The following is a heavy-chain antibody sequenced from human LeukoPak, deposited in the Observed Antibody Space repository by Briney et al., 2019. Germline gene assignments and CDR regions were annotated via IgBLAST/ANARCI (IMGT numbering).Heavy chain of an antibody. CDR2: IYPGDSGT. V-gene: IGHV5-51*01. Sequence: GESLKISCKGSGYTFTSYWIGWVRQMPGKGLEWMGIIYPGDSGTRYSPSFQGQVTISADKSISTAYLQWRSLKASDTAMYYCARLGSIAAHDYWGQGTLVTVSS. D-gene: IGHD6-13*01. CDR3: ARLGSIAAHDY. CDR1: GYTFTSYW. J-gene: IGHJ4*02.